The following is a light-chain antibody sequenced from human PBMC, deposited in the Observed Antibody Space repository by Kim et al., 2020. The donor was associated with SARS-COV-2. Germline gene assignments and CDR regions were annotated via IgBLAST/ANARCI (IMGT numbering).Light chain of an antibody. CDR2: WAS. Sequence: DIVMTQSPDSLAVSLGARATINCKSSQSVLYSSNNKNYLAWYQQKPGQPPKLLIYWASTRESGVPDRFSGSGSGTDLTLTISSLQAEDVAVYYCQQYYSTPYTFGQGTKLEI. CDR3: QQYYSTPYT. V-gene: IGKV4-1*01. CDR1: QSVLYSSNNKNY. J-gene: IGKJ2*01.